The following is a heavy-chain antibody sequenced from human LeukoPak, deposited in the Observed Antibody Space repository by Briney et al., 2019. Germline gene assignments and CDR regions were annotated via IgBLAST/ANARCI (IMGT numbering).Heavy chain of an antibody. J-gene: IGHJ5*02. CDR2: IHTSGST. CDR3: ARDWSAFDP. CDR1: GGSISSGSYY. Sequence: SQTLSLTCTVSGGSISSGSYYWSWIRQPAGKGLEWIGRIHTSGSTNYNPSLKSRVTISVDTSKNQFSLKLSSVTAADTAVYYCARDWSAFDPWGQGTLVTVSS. V-gene: IGHV4-61*02.